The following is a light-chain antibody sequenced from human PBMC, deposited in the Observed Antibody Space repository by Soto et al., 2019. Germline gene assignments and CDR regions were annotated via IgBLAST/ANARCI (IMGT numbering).Light chain of an antibody. V-gene: IGLV2-8*01. Sequence: QSVLTQPPSASGSPGQSVTISCTGTSSDVGRFNFVSWYQQHPGKAPKLLIYEVTKRPSGVPDRFSGSKSGNAASLTVSGLQGEYEADYFCSSYTGSRDPYVFGTGTKLTVL. CDR3: SSYTGSRDPYV. J-gene: IGLJ1*01. CDR2: EVT. CDR1: SSDVGRFNF.